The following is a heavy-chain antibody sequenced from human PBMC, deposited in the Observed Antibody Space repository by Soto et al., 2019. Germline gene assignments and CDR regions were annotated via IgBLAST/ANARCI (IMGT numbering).Heavy chain of an antibody. J-gene: IGHJ6*02. Sequence: GGSLRRCWAVSGFTFTSYGMHCVRQAPGKGLDWVAVISYDGSRYYYADSVKGRFTISRDNSRNTLYLQMNSLRVEDTAVYFCARVSQEFYYHGMDVWGQGTMVTVPS. CDR1: GFTFTSYG. CDR3: ARVSQEFYYHGMDV. V-gene: IGHV3-30-3*01. CDR2: ISYDGSRY.